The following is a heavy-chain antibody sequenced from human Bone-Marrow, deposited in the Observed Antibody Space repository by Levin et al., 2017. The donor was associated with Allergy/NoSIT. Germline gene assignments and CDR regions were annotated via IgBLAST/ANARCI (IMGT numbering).Heavy chain of an antibody. D-gene: IGHD2-15*01. CDR1: GFTFSSYA. Sequence: LSGGSLRLSCAASGFTFSSYAMSWVRQAPGKGLEWVSAISGSGGSTYYADSVKGRFTISRDNSKNTLYLQMNSLRAEDTAVYYCAKDSPRSCRSSGGSCYLRYNWFDPWGQGTLVTVSS. V-gene: IGHV3-23*01. CDR2: ISGSGGST. J-gene: IGHJ5*02. CDR3: AKDSPRSCRSSGGSCYLRYNWFDP.